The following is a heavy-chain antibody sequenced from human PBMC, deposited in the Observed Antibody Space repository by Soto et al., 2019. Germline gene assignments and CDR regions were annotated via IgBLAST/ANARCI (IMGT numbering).Heavy chain of an antibody. D-gene: IGHD6-6*01. Sequence: GSLRLSCAASGFTFSSYSMNWVRQAPGKGLEWVSYISSSGGSIYYADSVKGRFTISRDNARNSLYLQMNSLRAEDTALYYCARDRGTIAARTEPYYFDYWGQGTLVTVSS. CDR3: ARDRGTIAARTEPYYFDY. J-gene: IGHJ4*02. CDR2: ISSSGGSI. V-gene: IGHV3-48*01. CDR1: GFTFSSYS.